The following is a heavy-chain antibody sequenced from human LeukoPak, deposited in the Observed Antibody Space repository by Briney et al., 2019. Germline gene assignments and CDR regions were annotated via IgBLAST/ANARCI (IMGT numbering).Heavy chain of an antibody. D-gene: IGHD3-10*01. CDR3: ARGILRSNYGSGSYYLDY. J-gene: IGHJ4*02. V-gene: IGHV3-64*01. CDR1: GFTFSSYA. Sequence: PGGSLRLSCAASGFTFSSYAMHWARQAPGKGLEYVSAISSNGGSTYYANSVKGRFTISRDNSKNTLYLQTNSLRAEDMAVYYCARGILRSNYGSGSYYLDYWGQGTLVTVSS. CDR2: ISSNGGST.